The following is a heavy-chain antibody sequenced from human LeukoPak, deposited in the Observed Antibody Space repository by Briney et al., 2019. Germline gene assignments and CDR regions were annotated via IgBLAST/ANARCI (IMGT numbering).Heavy chain of an antibody. V-gene: IGHV3-48*01. D-gene: IGHD6-19*01. CDR1: GFTFSTYS. Sequence: GGSLRLSCAASGFTFSTYSMNWVRQAPGKGLEWVSYISSSGTTIYYADSVKGRFTISRDNPRTTLYLQMNSLRAEDTCVYYCAREQWLVPFWDYWGQGTLVTVSS. CDR2: ISSSGTTI. J-gene: IGHJ4*02. CDR3: AREQWLVPFWDY.